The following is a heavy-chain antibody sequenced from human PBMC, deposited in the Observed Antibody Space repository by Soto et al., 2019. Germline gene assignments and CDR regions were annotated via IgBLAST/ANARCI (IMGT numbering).Heavy chain of an antibody. J-gene: IGHJ5*02. CDR1: GFTFSSYG. D-gene: IGHD6-19*01. V-gene: IGHV3-30*18. Sequence: PGGSLRLSCAASGFTFSSYGMHWVRQAPGKGLEWVAVISYDGSNKYYADSVKGRFTISRDNSKNTLYLQMNSLRAEDTAVYYCAKAGIAVAGTPFDPWGQGTLVTVSS. CDR3: AKAGIAVAGTPFDP. CDR2: ISYDGSNK.